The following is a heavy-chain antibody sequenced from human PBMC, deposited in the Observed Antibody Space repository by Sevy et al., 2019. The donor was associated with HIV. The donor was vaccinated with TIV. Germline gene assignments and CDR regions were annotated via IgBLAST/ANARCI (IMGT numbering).Heavy chain of an antibody. V-gene: IGHV3-23*01. CDR2: INKGGDIT. CDR3: AKYCSGAGCYSGLNY. CDR1: GFTFTTHG. Sequence: GGSLRLSCTASGFTFTTHGMHWVRQAPGTGLEWVSTINKGGDITYYADSVKGRFTISRDTSKNTLFLQMHSLGAEDTAVYYCAKYCSGAGCYSGLNYWGQGTPVTVSS. D-gene: IGHD2-15*01. J-gene: IGHJ4*02.